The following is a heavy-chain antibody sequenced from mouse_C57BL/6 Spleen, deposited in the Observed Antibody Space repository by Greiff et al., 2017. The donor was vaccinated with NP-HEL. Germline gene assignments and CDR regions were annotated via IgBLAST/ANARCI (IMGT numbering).Heavy chain of an antibody. D-gene: IGHD1-1*01. CDR1: GFNIKDYY. V-gene: IGHV14-1*01. CDR3: TTSTTVVEGAWFAY. CDR2: IDPEDGDT. Sequence: EVQLQQSGAELVRPGASVKLSCTASGFNIKDYYMHWVKQRPEQGLEWIGRIDPEDGDTEYAPKFQGKATMTADTSSKTAYLQLSSLTSEDTAVYYCTTSTTVVEGAWFAYWGQGTLVTVSA. J-gene: IGHJ3*01.